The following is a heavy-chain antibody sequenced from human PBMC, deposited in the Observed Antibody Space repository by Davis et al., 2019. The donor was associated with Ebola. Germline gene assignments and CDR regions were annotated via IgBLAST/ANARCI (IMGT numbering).Heavy chain of an antibody. CDR3: ARAQFGDVVLDY. D-gene: IGHD4-17*01. J-gene: IGHJ4*02. V-gene: IGHV3-13*01. CDR2: IGTAGDT. CDR1: GFTFRTYD. Sequence: PGGSLRLSCAASGFTFRTYDMHWVRHTTRKGLEWVSVIGTAGDTYYRGSVKGRFTISRENARNSLYLQMNSLTAGDTAVYYCARAQFGDVVLDYWGQGTLVTVSS.